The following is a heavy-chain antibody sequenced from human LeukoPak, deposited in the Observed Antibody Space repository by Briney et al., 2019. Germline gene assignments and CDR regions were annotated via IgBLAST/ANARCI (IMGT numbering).Heavy chain of an antibody. J-gene: IGHJ6*02. CDR1: GFTFSSYE. CDR2: ISSSGSTI. V-gene: IGHV3-48*03. D-gene: IGHD5-18*01. CDR3: ARGPGYSYGRYYYYYYGMDV. Sequence: GGSLRLSCAASGFTFSSYEMNWVRQAPGKGLEWVSYISSSGSTIYYADSVKGRFTISRDNAKNSLYLQMNSLRSEDTAVYYCARGPGYSYGRYYYYYYGMDVWGQGTTVTVSS.